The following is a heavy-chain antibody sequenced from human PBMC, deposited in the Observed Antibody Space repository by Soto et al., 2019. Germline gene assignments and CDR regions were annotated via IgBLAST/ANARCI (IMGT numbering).Heavy chain of an antibody. CDR1: GGSISSYY. V-gene: IGHV4-59*12. J-gene: IGHJ6*02. CDR3: ARERGLLWFGELSSYGMDV. Sequence: SETLSLTCTVSGGSISSYYWSWIRQPPGKGLEWIGYIYYSGNTYYNPSLKSRVTILVDTSKNQFSLKVSSVTAADTAVYYCARERGLLWFGELSSYGMDVWGQGTTVTVSS. D-gene: IGHD3-10*01. CDR2: IYYSGNT.